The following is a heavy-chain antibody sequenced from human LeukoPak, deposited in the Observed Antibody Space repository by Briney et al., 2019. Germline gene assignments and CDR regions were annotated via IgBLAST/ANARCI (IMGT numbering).Heavy chain of an antibody. CDR1: GFTFSSYD. J-gene: IGHJ5*02. V-gene: IGHV3-33*01. Sequence: PGRSLRLSCAASGFTFSSYDIHWVRQAPGKGLEWVAVIWYDGSKKYYADSVKGRFTISRDNSKNTLYLQMNSLKTEDTAVYYCTTDFRTPQQLVPPWGQGTLVTVSS. CDR3: TTDFRTPQQLVPP. CDR2: IWYDGSKK. D-gene: IGHD6-13*01.